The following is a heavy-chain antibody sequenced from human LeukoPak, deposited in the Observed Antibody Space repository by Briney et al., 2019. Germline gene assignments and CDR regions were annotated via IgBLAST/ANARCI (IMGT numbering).Heavy chain of an antibody. CDR2: IKQDGSKK. V-gene: IGHV3-7*04. J-gene: IGHJ4*02. CDR1: GFPFSRYW. D-gene: IGHD5-24*01. Sequence: GGSLRLSCVASGFPFSRYWMTWVRQAPGKGLEWVANIKQDGSKKSYVDSVKGRFTISRDNAKNSLYLQMNSLRAEDTAIYYCTRVGYIDEGIDYWGQGTLVTVSS. CDR3: TRVGYIDEGIDY.